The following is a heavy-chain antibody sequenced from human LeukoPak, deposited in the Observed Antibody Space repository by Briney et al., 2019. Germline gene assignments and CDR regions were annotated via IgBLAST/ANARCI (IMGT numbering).Heavy chain of an antibody. V-gene: IGHV3-48*01. CDR2: ISDSSGTI. CDR3: ARGPYGDYVDALDY. Sequence: GGSLRLSCAASGFTFNTYSMNWVRQAPGKGLEWIPYISDSSGTIYYADSVKGRFTISRDNAKNSLYLQMNSLRAEDTAVYYCARGPYGDYVDALDYWGQGTLVTVSS. D-gene: IGHD4-17*01. CDR1: GFTFNTYS. J-gene: IGHJ4*02.